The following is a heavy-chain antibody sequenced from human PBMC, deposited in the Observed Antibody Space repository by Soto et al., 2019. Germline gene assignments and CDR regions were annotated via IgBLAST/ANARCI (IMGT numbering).Heavy chain of an antibody. D-gene: IGHD3-10*01. CDR2: IYYSGST. J-gene: IGHJ4*02. Sequence: SETLSLTCTVSGGSISSYYWSWIRQPPGKGLEWIGYIYYSGSTNYNPSLKSRVTISVDTSKNQFSLKLNSMTAADTAVYYCACYYYGSGSKYFADWGQGTLVPVSS. CDR3: ACYYYGSGSKYFAD. V-gene: IGHV4-59*08. CDR1: GGSISSYY.